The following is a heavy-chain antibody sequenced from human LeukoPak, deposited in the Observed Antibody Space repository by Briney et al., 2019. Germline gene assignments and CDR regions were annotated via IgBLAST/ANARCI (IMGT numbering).Heavy chain of an antibody. J-gene: IGHJ5*02. Sequence: ASVKVSCKASGYTFTGYYMHWVRQAPGQGLEWMGWINPNSGGTNYAQKFQGRVTMTRDTSISTAYMELSRLRSDDTAVYYCARDHRLTIAAACKAAWFDPWGQGTLVTVSS. D-gene: IGHD6-13*01. CDR1: GYTFTGYY. V-gene: IGHV1-2*02. CDR3: ARDHRLTIAAACKAAWFDP. CDR2: INPNSGGT.